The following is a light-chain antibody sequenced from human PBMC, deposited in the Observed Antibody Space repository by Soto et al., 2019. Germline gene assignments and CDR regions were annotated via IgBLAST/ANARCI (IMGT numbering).Light chain of an antibody. Sequence: QSALPQPPSASGSPGQSVTISCTGTSSDVGGYNYVSWYQQHPGKAPKLMIYEVSKRPSGVPDRFSGSKSGNTASLTVSGLEAEDEADYYCSSYAGSNNLVVSGGTKVTVL. V-gene: IGLV2-8*01. CDR1: SSDVGGYNY. CDR2: EVS. J-gene: IGLJ2*01. CDR3: SSYAGSNNLV.